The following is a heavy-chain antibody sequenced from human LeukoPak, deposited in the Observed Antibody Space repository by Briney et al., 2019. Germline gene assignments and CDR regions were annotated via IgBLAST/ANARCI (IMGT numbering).Heavy chain of an antibody. V-gene: IGHV3-15*01. CDR1: GFTFSNAW. J-gene: IGHJ6*03. CDR3: TTPKSYYYYYMDV. Sequence: GGSLRLSCAASGFTFSNAWMSWVRQAPGKGLEWVGRIKSKTDGGTTDYAAPVKGRFTISRDDSKNTLYLQMNSLKTEDTAVYYCTTPKSYYYYYMDVWGKGTTVIVSS. CDR2: IKSKTDGGTT.